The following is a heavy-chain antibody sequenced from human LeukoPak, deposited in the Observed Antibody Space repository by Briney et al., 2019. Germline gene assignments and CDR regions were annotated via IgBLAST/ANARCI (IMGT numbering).Heavy chain of an antibody. CDR2: INPSGGST. CDR3: ARAPLSMATIPD. Sequence: RASVKVSCKASGYTFTSYYMHWVRQAPGQGLEWMGIINPSGGSTSYAQKFQGRVTMTRDTPTSTVYMELSSLRSEDTAVYYCARAPLSMATIPDWGQGTLVTVSS. D-gene: IGHD5-24*01. V-gene: IGHV1-46*01. CDR1: GYTFTSYY. J-gene: IGHJ4*02.